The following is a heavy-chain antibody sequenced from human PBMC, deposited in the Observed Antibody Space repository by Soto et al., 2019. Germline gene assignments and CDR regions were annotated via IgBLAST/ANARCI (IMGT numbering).Heavy chain of an antibody. J-gene: IGHJ5*02. CDR2: IYHSGST. CDR1: GYSISSGYY. D-gene: IGHD6-13*01. Sequence: SETLSLTCAVSGYSISSGYYWGWIRQPPGKGLEWIGSIYHSGSTYYNPSLKSRVTISVDTSKNQFSLKLSSVTAADTAVYYCARAGLVIIAAAGLNWFDPWGQGNLVTVSS. CDR3: ARAGLVIIAAAGLNWFDP. V-gene: IGHV4-38-2*01.